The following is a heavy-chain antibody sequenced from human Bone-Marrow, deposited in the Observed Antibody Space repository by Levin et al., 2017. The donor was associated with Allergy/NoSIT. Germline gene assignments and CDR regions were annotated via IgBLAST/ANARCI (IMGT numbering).Heavy chain of an antibody. CDR2: ISGTGDST. J-gene: IGHJ6*02. Sequence: GGSLRLSCAASGFTFGSYAMNWVRQAPGKGPEWVSVISGTGDSTYYADSVKGRFTITRDNSKNTVFLQMNSLRAEDTAAYYCAKEIAGVGYYYYGVDVWGQGTTVTVSS. CDR1: GFTFGSYA. D-gene: IGHD6-13*01. CDR3: AKEIAGVGYYYYGVDV. V-gene: IGHV3-23*01.